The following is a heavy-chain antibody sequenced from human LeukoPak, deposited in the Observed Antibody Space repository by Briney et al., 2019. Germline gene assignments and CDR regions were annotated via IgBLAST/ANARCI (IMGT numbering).Heavy chain of an antibody. D-gene: IGHD2-2*01. CDR3: AKGAITSSTTCYFDS. V-gene: IGHV3-33*06. CDR1: GFTFSSYG. CDR2: IWYDGSNK. J-gene: IGHJ4*02. Sequence: GGSLRLSCAASGFTFSSYGMHWVRQAPGKGLEWVAVIWYDGSNKYYADSVKGRFTISRDNSKNTLYLQMNSLRAEDTAVYYCAKGAITSSTTCYFDSWGQGTLVTVSS.